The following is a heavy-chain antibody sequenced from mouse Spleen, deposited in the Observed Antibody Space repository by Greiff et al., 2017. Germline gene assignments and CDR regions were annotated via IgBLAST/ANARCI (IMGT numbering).Heavy chain of an antibody. D-gene: IGHD1-1*01. CDR2: ISSGGSYT. Sequence: EVQLQESGGDLVKPGGSLKLSCAASGFTFSSYGMSWVRQTPDKRLEWVATISSGGSYTYYPDSVKGRFTISRDNAKNTLYLQMSSLKSEDTAMYYCARRSSSPFDYWGQGTTLTVSS. V-gene: IGHV5-6*01. CDR1: GFTFSSYG. J-gene: IGHJ2*01. CDR3: ARRSSSPFDY.